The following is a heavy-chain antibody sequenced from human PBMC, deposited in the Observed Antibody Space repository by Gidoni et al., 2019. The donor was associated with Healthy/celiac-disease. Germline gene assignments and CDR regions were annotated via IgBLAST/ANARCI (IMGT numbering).Heavy chain of an antibody. Sequence: QVQLVESGGGVVQPGGSLRLSCAASGFTFSSYGMHWVRQAPGKGLEWVAFIRYDGSNKYYADSVKGRFTISRDNSKNTLYLQMNSLRAEDTAVYYCAKDVRRQGVDYWGQGTLVTVSS. V-gene: IGHV3-30*02. CDR3: AKDVRRQGVDY. CDR2: IRYDGSNK. J-gene: IGHJ4*02. D-gene: IGHD3-10*02. CDR1: GFTFSSYG.